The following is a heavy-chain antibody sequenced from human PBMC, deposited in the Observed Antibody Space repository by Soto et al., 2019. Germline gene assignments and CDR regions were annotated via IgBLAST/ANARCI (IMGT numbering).Heavy chain of an antibody. CDR1: GYTCIGRA. D-gene: IGHD6-13*01. CDR2: INAGNGNT. V-gene: IGHV1-3*01. J-gene: IGHJ6*02. CDR3: ASHSLLATEPYGMDV. Sequence: ASVKVSCKASGYTCIGRANIWYAEPPEQRLEWMGWINAGNGNTKYSQKCQGRVTITRDTSARTAYMELSSLRSEDTAVYYCASHSLLATEPYGMDVWGQGTTVTAP.